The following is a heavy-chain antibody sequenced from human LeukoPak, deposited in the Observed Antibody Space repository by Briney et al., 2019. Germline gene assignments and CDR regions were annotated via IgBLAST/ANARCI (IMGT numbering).Heavy chain of an antibody. D-gene: IGHD3-3*01. CDR2: ISSSSSTI. V-gene: IGHV3-48*01. CDR1: GFTFSSYS. J-gene: IGHJ3*02. Sequence: QPGGSLRLSCAASGFTFSSYSMNWVRQAPGKGLEWVSYISSSSSTIYYADSVKGRFTISRDNAKNPLYLQMNSLRAEDTAVYYCARDGGQYYDFWSGYPRNDAFDIWGQGTMVTVSS. CDR3: ARDGGQYYDFWSGYPRNDAFDI.